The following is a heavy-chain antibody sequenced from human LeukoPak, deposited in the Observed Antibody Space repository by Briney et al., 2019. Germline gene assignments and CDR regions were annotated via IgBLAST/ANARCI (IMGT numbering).Heavy chain of an antibody. V-gene: IGHV1-3*01. D-gene: IGHD3-3*01. J-gene: IGHJ6*03. Sequence: GASVKVSCKASGYTYTSYAMHWVRQAPGQRLEWMGWINAGNGNTKYSQKFQGRVTITRDTSASTAYMELSSLRSEDTAVYYCARVGFGVASYYMDVWGKGTTVTVSS. CDR2: INAGNGNT. CDR1: GYTYTSYA. CDR3: ARVGFGVASYYMDV.